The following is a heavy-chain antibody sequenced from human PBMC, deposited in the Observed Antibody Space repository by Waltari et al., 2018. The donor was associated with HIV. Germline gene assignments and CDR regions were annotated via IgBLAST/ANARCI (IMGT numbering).Heavy chain of an antibody. Sequence: EVQLVESGGGLVQRGGSLRLSCEATGSPLGSDWMTWARQAPGKGLEWVANIKEDGSEKWYVDSVKGRFTISRDNAKNSVYLQMNSLRAEDTAVYYCARSRSDAFDLWGQGTMVTVSS. CDR1: GSPLGSDW. CDR3: ARSRSDAFDL. CDR2: IKEDGSEK. V-gene: IGHV3-7*01. J-gene: IGHJ3*01.